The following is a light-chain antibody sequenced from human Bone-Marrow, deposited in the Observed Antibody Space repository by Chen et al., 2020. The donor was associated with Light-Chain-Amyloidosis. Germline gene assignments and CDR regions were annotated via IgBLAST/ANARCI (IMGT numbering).Light chain of an antibody. CDR3: QQYRSYSRT. Sequence: DIQMTQSPSTLSASVGDRVTITCRASQSISTWLARYQQKPGKAPNLLIYKASSLQSGVPSRFSGSGSGTEFTLTISSLQPDDFATYYCQQYRSYSRTFGQGTKVEIK. CDR1: QSISTW. V-gene: IGKV1-5*03. J-gene: IGKJ1*01. CDR2: KAS.